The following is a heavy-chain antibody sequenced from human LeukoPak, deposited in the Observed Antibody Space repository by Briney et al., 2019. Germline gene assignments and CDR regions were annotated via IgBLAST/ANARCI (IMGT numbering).Heavy chain of an antibody. D-gene: IGHD6-19*01. J-gene: IGHJ4*02. CDR3: ASTSGWYEPIDY. Sequence: GGSLRLSCAASGFPLSSYGMHGPRRAPGKGRVGVAVRWDDGSNKYSAGSVKGRFTISRDNSKNTLYLQMNSLRAEDTAVYYCASTSGWYEPIDYWGQGTLVTVSS. CDR1: GFPLSSYG. CDR2: RWDDGSNK. V-gene: IGHV3-33*08.